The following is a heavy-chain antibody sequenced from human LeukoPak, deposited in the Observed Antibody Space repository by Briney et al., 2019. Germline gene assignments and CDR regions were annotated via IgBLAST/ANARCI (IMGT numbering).Heavy chain of an antibody. CDR3: ARVSVLYPDAFDI. D-gene: IGHD2-2*02. CDR1: GFTFSDYY. Sequence: GGSLRLFCAASGFTFSDYYMSWIRQAPGKGLEWVSYISSSGSTIYYADSVKGRFTISRDNAKNSLYLQMNSLRAEGTAVYYCARVSVLYPDAFDIWGQGTMVTVSS. CDR2: ISSSGSTI. V-gene: IGHV3-11*04. J-gene: IGHJ3*02.